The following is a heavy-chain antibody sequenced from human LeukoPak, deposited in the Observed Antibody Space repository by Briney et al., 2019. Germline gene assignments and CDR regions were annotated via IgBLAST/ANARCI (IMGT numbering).Heavy chain of an antibody. V-gene: IGHV1-18*01. Sequence: ASLKVSCKASGYTFTSYGISWVRQAPGQGLEWMGWISAYNGNTNYAQKLQGRVTMTTDTTTSTAYMELRSLRSDDTAVYYCARDRTFLQYSSSVNWFDPWGQGTLVTVSS. D-gene: IGHD6-6*01. CDR3: ARDRTFLQYSSSVNWFDP. CDR2: ISAYNGNT. CDR1: GYTFTSYG. J-gene: IGHJ5*02.